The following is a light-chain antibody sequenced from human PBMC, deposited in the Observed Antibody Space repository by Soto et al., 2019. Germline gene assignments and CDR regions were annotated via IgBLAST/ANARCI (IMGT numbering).Light chain of an antibody. Sequence: QSALTQPRSVSGSPGQSVTISCTGTSSDVGSYDRVSWYQQPPGTAPKLIIYGVTNRPSGVPDRFSGSKSGDTASLTISGLQAEDEADYYCCSYAGSYLLYVFGTGTKLTVL. J-gene: IGLJ1*01. CDR2: GVT. V-gene: IGLV2-18*02. CDR3: CSYAGSYLLYV. CDR1: SSDVGSYDR.